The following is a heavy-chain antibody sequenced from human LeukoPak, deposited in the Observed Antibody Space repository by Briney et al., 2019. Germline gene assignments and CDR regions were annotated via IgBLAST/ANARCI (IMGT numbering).Heavy chain of an antibody. V-gene: IGHV1-2*02. J-gene: IGHJ4*02. CDR1: GYTFSDYY. Sequence: GASVKVSCKASGYTFSDYYMHWVRQAPGQGLEWMGWINPNSGDTKYAQKFQGRVTMTRDTSISTAYVGLSRLRSDDTAVYYCATQRGSYLWGTDFDYWGQGTLVTVSS. CDR3: ATQRGSYLWGTDFDY. CDR2: INPNSGDT. D-gene: IGHD3-16*01.